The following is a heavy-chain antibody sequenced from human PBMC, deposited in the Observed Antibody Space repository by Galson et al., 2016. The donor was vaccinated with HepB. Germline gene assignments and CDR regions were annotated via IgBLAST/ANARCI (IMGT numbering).Heavy chain of an antibody. CDR1: GYTFTNHW. J-gene: IGHJ4*02. Sequence: QSGAEVKKPGESLRISCKGSGYTFTNHWIGWVRQMPGKGLEWMGIIYPGDSDIRYSPSFQGQVTISADKSISTAYLTWTSLKASDTAIYYCARRVRGGSYWGYWGQGTLVTVSS. CDR3: ARRVRGGSYWGY. V-gene: IGHV5-51*01. CDR2: IYPGDSDI. D-gene: IGHD1-26*01.